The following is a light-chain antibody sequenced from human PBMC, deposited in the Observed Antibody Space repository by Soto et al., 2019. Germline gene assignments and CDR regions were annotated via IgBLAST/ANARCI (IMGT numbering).Light chain of an antibody. J-gene: IGKJ1*01. CDR1: QSISNH. CDR3: QQSYSSPPT. V-gene: IGKV1-39*01. Sequence: DIQITLSPSSLSASIEDRVIITCRASQSISNHLNWYQQKPGKAPKLLIFAASSLQSGVPSRFSGSRSGPDFTLTISSLQPEDFATYCCQQSYSSPPTFGQGTKVDIK. CDR2: AAS.